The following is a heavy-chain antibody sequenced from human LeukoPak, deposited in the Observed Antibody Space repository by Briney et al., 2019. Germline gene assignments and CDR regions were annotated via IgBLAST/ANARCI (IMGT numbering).Heavy chain of an antibody. J-gene: IGHJ4*02. V-gene: IGHV3-73*01. D-gene: IGHD3-22*01. Sequence: GGSLRLSCAASGFTFSDSCMHWVRQASGKGLEWVGRIRSKSNSYAPAYAASVKGRFTISRDDSKNTAYLQMNSMKTEDTGVYYCTTRDLYYYDSSGYYYYFDYWGQGTLVTVSS. CDR3: TTRDLYYYDSSGYYYYFDY. CDR1: GFTFSDSC. CDR2: IRSKSNSYAP.